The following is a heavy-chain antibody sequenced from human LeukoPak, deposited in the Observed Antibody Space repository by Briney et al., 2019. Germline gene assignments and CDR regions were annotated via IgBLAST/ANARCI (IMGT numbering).Heavy chain of an antibody. Sequence: SETLSLTCTVSGGSISSYYWSWIRQPPGKGLEWIGYIYYSGSTKYNPSLKSRVTISVDTSKNQFSLKLSSVTAADTAVYYCARVADWFDPWGRGTLVTVSS. J-gene: IGHJ5*02. CDR1: GGSISSYY. CDR2: IYYSGST. CDR3: ARVADWFDP. V-gene: IGHV4-59*01.